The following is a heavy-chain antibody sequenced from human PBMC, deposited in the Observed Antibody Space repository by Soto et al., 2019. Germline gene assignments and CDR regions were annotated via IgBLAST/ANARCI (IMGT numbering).Heavy chain of an antibody. Sequence: GGSLRLSCAASGFTFSSYAMSWVRQAPGKGLEWVSAISGSGGSTYYADSVKGRFTISRDNSKNTLYLQMNSLRAEDTAVYYCAKDLIAGNGSGWYRDAFEIWGQGTMVTVSS. CDR1: GFTFSSYA. CDR2: ISGSGGST. D-gene: IGHD6-19*01. CDR3: AKDLIAGNGSGWYRDAFEI. J-gene: IGHJ3*02. V-gene: IGHV3-23*01.